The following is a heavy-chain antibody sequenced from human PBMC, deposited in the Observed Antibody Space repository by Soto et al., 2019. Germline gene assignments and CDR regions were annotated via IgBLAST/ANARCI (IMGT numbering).Heavy chain of an antibody. Sequence: GKGLEWIGEIYHGGSTNYNPSLKSRVTISVDTSKNQFSLELTSVTAADTAVYYCASFFFSSRRRHTSYRYG. J-gene: IGHJ6*01. V-gene: IGHV4-4*02. CDR2: IYHGGST. D-gene: IGHD1-26*01. CDR3: ASFFFSSRRRHTSYRYG.